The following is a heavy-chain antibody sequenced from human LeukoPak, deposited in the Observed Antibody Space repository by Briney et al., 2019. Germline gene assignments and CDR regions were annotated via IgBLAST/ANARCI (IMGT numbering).Heavy chain of an antibody. CDR3: ARARRGIAARPIDY. J-gene: IGHJ4*02. CDR2: INHSGST. V-gene: IGHV4-34*01. CDR1: GGSFSGYY. Sequence: PSETLSLTCAVYGGSFSGYYWSWIRQPPGKGLEWIGEINHSGSTNYNPSLKSRVTISVDTSKNQFSLKLSSVTAADTAAYYCARARRGIAARPIDYWGQGTLVTVSS. D-gene: IGHD6-6*01.